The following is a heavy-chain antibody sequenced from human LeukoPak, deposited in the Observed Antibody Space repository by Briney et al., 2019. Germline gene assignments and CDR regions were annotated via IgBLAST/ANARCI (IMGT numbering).Heavy chain of an antibody. V-gene: IGHV1-46*01. CDR2: IYPRDGST. D-gene: IGHD4-17*01. J-gene: IGHJ4*02. Sequence: ASVKVSCKASGYTFTSNYIHWVRQAPGQGLEWMGMIYPRDGSTSYAQKFQGGVTVTRDTSTSTVHMELSGLRSEDTAVYYCAGVRVTTTLIDYWGQGTLVTVSS. CDR1: GYTFTSNY. CDR3: AGVRVTTTLIDY.